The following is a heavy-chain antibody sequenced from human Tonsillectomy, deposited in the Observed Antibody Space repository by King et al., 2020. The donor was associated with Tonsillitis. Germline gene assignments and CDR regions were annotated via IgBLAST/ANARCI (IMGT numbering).Heavy chain of an antibody. V-gene: IGHV1-8*02. D-gene: IGHD3-22*01. J-gene: IGHJ6*02. CDR1: GYTFTSND. CDR3: ARTSALDYYDSSSSSYYYKGMDV. CDR2: MNPNSGNT. Sequence: VQLVQSGAEVKKPGASVKVSCKASGYTFTSNDINWVRQATGQGLEWMGWMNPNSGNTGYAQKFQGRVTMTRDTSISTAYMELSSLRSEDTAVYYCARTSALDYYDSSSSSYYYKGMDVWGQGTTVTVSS.